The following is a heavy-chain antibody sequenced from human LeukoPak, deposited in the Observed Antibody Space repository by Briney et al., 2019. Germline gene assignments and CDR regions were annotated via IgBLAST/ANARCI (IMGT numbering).Heavy chain of an antibody. J-gene: IGHJ3*02. CDR3: ARGPAYCSSTSCYGSRYYDFWSGYPYDAFDI. Sequence: ASETLSLTCTVSGVSVSTTSYYWSWIRQPPGKGLEWIGYIYNSGSVNYNPSLKSRVTISVDTSKNQFSLKLSSVTAADTAVYYCARGPAYCSSTSCYGSRYYDFWSGYPYDAFDIWGQGTMVTVSS. CDR2: IYNSGSV. CDR1: GVSVSTTSYY. V-gene: IGHV4-61*01. D-gene: IGHD2-2*01.